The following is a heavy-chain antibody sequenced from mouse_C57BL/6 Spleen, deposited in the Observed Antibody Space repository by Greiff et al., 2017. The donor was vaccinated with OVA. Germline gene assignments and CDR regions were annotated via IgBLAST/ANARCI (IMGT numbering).Heavy chain of an antibody. J-gene: IGHJ4*01. CDR2: IYPGDGDT. CDR3: ARVGGSSFAMDY. V-gene: IGHV1-80*01. CDR1: GYAFSSYW. Sequence: QVQLQQSGAELVKPGASVKISCKASGYAFSSYWMNWVKQRPGTGLEWIGQIYPGDGDTNYNGKFKGKATLTADKSSSTAYMQLSSLTSEDSAVYFCARVGGSSFAMDYWGQGTSVTVSS. D-gene: IGHD1-1*01.